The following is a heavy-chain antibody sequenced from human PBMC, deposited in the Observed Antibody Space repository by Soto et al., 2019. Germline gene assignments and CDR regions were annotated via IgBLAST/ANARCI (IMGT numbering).Heavy chain of an antibody. CDR3: ARGVPTVTTTYYGMDV. Sequence: SVKVSCKVSGGTFSSYAISWVRQAPGQGLEWMGGIIPIFGTANYAQKFQGRVTITADESTSTAYMELSSLRSEDTAVYSCARGVPTVTTTYYGMDVWGQGTTVTVSS. V-gene: IGHV1-69*13. CDR2: IIPIFGTA. D-gene: IGHD4-4*01. J-gene: IGHJ6*01. CDR1: GGTFSSYA.